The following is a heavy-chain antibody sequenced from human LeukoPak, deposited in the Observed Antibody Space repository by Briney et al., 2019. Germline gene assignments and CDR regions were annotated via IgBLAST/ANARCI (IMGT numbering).Heavy chain of an antibody. J-gene: IGHJ6*03. V-gene: IGHV4-39*07. CDR2: IYYSGST. CDR1: GGSISSSSYY. CDR3: ARDSPYYYGSGSATYYMDV. D-gene: IGHD3-10*01. Sequence: SETLSLTCTVSGGSISSSSYYWGWIRQPPGKGLEWIGSIYYSGSTYYNPSLKSRVTISVDTSKNQFSLKLSSVTAADTAVYYCARDSPYYYGSGSATYYMDVWGKGTTVTISS.